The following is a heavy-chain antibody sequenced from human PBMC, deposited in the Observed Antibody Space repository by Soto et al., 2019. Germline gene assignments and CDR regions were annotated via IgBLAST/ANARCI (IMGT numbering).Heavy chain of an antibody. Sequence: QVQLLESGGGVVQPGRSLRLSCAASGFTFSSYGMHWVRQAPGKGLEGVALVWYDGGNKYYANSVKGRFTISRDNFETTVSVVNNSLRNEYTDEYYGVSEAGYRGNDYVYYYGMNVWGQGTTVTVSS. CDR1: GFTFSSYG. CDR3: VSEAGYRGNDYVYYYGMNV. D-gene: IGHD5-12*01. J-gene: IGHJ6*02. CDR2: VWYDGGNK. V-gene: IGHV3-33*01.